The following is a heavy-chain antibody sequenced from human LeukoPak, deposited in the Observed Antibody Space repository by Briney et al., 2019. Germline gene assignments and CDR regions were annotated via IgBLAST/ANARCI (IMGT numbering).Heavy chain of an antibody. Sequence: GSLRLSCAASGFTFSSYWMSWVRQAPGKGLEWIGYIDYSGSTNYNPSLKSRVTISVDTSKNQFSLKLSSVTAADTAVYYCARGRGSLLWFGTKPYFDYWGQGTLVTVSS. J-gene: IGHJ4*02. CDR1: GFTFSSYW. CDR2: IDYSGST. V-gene: IGHV4-59*12. D-gene: IGHD3-10*01. CDR3: ARGRGSLLWFGTKPYFDY.